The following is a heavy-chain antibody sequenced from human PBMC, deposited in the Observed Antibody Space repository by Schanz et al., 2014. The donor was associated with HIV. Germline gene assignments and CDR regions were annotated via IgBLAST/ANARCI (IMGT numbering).Heavy chain of an antibody. Sequence: EVQLLESGGGLVQPGGSLRLSCAASGLTFSSYAMSWVRQAPGKGLEWISDISNGGGDTYYADSVKGRFSISRDNSKNTLYLQMNSLRAEDTAVYYCARDWRPNYDFWSGSIGVIGMDVWGPGTSVTVSS. CDR1: GLTFSSYA. D-gene: IGHD3-3*01. J-gene: IGHJ6*02. CDR3: ARDWRPNYDFWSGSIGVIGMDV. CDR2: ISNGGGDT. V-gene: IGHV3-23*01.